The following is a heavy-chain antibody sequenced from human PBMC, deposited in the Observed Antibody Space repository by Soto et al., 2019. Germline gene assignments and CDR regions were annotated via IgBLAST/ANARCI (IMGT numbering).Heavy chain of an antibody. CDR1: GYTFTSYG. Sequence: QVQLVQSGAEVKKPGASVKVSCKASGYTFTSYGISWVRQAPGQGLEWMGWISAYNGNTNYAQKLQGRVTMTTDTSTSTAYIELRSLRSDDTAVYYCARDGRANWGSRYYFDYGGQGTLVTVSS. V-gene: IGHV1-18*01. J-gene: IGHJ4*02. D-gene: IGHD7-27*01. CDR2: ISAYNGNT. CDR3: ARDGRANWGSRYYFDY.